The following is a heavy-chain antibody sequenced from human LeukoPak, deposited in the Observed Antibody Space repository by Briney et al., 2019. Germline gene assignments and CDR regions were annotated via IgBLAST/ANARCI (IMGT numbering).Heavy chain of an antibody. D-gene: IGHD3-22*01. CDR3: ARQRSCDSSGYYGYYYYGMDV. Sequence: GESLQISCKGSGYSFTSYWIGWVRQMPGKGLEWMGIIYPGDSDTRYSPSFRGQVTISADKSISTAYLQWYSLKASDTAMYYCARQRSCDSSGYYGYYYYGMDVWGQGTTVTVSS. J-gene: IGHJ6*02. CDR2: IYPGDSDT. CDR1: GYSFTSYW. V-gene: IGHV5-51*01.